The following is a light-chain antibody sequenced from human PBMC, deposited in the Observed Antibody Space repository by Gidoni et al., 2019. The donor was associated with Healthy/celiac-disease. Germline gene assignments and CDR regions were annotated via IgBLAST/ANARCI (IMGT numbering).Light chain of an antibody. J-gene: IGKJ2*01. Sequence: DIVLTQSPGTLSLSPGERATLSCSASQSVSSSYLAWYQQKPGQAPRLLIYGASSRATGIPDRFSGSGSGTDFTLTISRLEPEDFAVYYCQQYGSSPRTFGQGTKLEIK. CDR2: GAS. CDR1: QSVSSSY. CDR3: QQYGSSPRT. V-gene: IGKV3-20*01.